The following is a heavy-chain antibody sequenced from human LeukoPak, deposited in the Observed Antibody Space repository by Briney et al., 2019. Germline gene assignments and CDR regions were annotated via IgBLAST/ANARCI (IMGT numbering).Heavy chain of an antibody. CDR1: GFIFSSYV. D-gene: IGHD2-21*02. CDR3: AKLSLGDFEYFDY. Sequence: GGSLKLSCVSSGFIFSSYVMSWVRQAPGKGLEWVSSISVAGATTDYADSVKGRFHISRDNSKSTVYLQMNGLRVEDTALYYCAKLSLGDFEYFDYWGQGTLVTVSS. V-gene: IGHV3-23*01. CDR2: ISVAGATT. J-gene: IGHJ4*02.